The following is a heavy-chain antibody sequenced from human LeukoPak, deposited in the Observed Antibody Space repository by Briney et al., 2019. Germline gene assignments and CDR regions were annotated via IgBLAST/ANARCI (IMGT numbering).Heavy chain of an antibody. CDR1: GYTFTGYY. CDR3: ARTKDRTVTTPDY. J-gene: IGHJ4*02. Sequence: ASVKVSCKASGYTFTGYYMHWVRQAPGQGLEWMGWINPNSGGTNYAQKFQGRVTMTRDTSISTAYMELSRPRSDDTAVYYCARTKDRTVTTPDYWGQGTLVTVSS. D-gene: IGHD4-17*01. V-gene: IGHV1-2*02. CDR2: INPNSGGT.